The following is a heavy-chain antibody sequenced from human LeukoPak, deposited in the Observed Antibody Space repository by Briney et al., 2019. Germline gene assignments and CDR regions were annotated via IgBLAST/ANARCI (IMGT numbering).Heavy chain of an antibody. CDR1: GFTFSSYY. CDR3: ARDSRTYDFWSGYVYYYYMDV. Sequence: GGSLRLSCAASGFTFSSYYMNWVRQAPGKGLEWVSSISNSRSYIYYADSVKGRFTISRDNAKNSLYLQMNSLRAEDTAVYYCARDSRTYDFWSGYVYYYYMDVWGKGTTVTVSS. V-gene: IGHV3-21*01. D-gene: IGHD3-3*01. CDR2: ISNSRSYI. J-gene: IGHJ6*03.